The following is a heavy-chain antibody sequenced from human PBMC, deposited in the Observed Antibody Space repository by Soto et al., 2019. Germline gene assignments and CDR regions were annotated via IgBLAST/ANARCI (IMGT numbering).Heavy chain of an antibody. CDR3: ARGGTMIVVDNWFDP. CDR1: GGSISSGGYS. V-gene: IGHV4-30-2*01. D-gene: IGHD3-22*01. Sequence: SETLSLTCAVYGGSISSGGYSWSWIRQPPGKGLEWIGYIYHSGSTYYNPSLKSRVTISVDRSKNQFSLKLSSVTAADTAVYYCARGGTMIVVDNWFDPWGQGTLVTVSS. J-gene: IGHJ5*02. CDR2: IYHSGST.